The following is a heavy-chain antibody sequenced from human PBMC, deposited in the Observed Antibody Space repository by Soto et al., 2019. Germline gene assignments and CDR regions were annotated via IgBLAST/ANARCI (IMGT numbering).Heavy chain of an antibody. CDR2: IRNKANSYTT. D-gene: IGHD7-27*01. CDR1: GFTFSDHY. J-gene: IGHJ3*02. CDR3: ARVRSSTWGLDASDI. Sequence: EVLLVESGGGLVQPGGSLRLSCAASGFTFSDHYMDWVRQAPGKGREWVGRIRNKANSYTTEYAASVKGRFTISRDDSESSRYLQMNSLTTEDTAVYYCARVRSSTWGLDASDIWGQGTVVTVSS. V-gene: IGHV3-72*01.